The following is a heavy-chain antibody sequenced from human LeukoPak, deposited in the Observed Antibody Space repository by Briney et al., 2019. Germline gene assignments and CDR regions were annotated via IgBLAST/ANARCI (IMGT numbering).Heavy chain of an antibody. CDR3: ARDIGEWFGERWAFNNY. D-gene: IGHD3-10*01. V-gene: IGHV3-21*01. J-gene: IGHJ4*02. Sequence: PGGSLRLYCAASGFTFSSYSMNWVRQAPGKGLEWVSSISSSSSYIYYADSVKGRFTISRDNAKNSLYLQMNSLRAEDTAIYYCARDIGEWFGERWAFNNYWGQGTLVTVSS. CDR1: GFTFSSYS. CDR2: ISSSSSYI.